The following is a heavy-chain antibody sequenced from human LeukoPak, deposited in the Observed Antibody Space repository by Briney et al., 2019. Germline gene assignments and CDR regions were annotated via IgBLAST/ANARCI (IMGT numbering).Heavy chain of an antibody. CDR2: INTDGTIT. D-gene: IGHD2-21*02. V-gene: IGHV3-74*01. CDR1: GFTFSSYW. J-gene: IGHJ5*02. CDR3: ARDAGDCGGDCPRWFDP. Sequence: GGSLRLSCAAAGFTFSSYWMHWVRQAPGKGLVWVSRINTDGTITSSADSVKGRFPLSRDDAKNTVDLQMNSLRGEDTAVYYCARDAGDCGGDCPRWFDPWGQGTLVTVSS.